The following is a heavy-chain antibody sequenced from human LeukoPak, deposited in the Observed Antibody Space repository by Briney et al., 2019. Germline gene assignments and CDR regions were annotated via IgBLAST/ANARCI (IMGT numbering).Heavy chain of an antibody. Sequence: GGSLRLSCAASGFTFSSYWMSWVRQAPGKGLEWVANIKQDGSEKYYVDSVKGRFTISRDNAKNSLYLQMNSLRAEDTAVYYCARDGHPWGGYYYYYMDVWGKGTTVTISS. CDR3: ARDGHPWGGYYYYYMDV. CDR2: IKQDGSEK. V-gene: IGHV3-7*03. J-gene: IGHJ6*03. CDR1: GFTFSSYW. D-gene: IGHD3-16*01.